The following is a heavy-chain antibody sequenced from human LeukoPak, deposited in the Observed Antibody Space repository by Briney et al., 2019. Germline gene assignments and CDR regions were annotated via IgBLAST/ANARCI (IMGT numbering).Heavy chain of an antibody. D-gene: IGHD3-22*01. J-gene: IGHJ4*02. CDR3: ARLYYYDSSGYYGWYFDY. V-gene: IGHV1-2*02. Sequence: ASVKVSCKASGYTFTGYYMHWVRQAPGQGLEWMGWINPNSGGTNYAQKFQGRVTMTRDTSISTAYMELSRLRSDDTAVYYCARLYYYDSSGYYGWYFDYWGQGTLVTVSS. CDR2: INPNSGGT. CDR1: GYTFTGYY.